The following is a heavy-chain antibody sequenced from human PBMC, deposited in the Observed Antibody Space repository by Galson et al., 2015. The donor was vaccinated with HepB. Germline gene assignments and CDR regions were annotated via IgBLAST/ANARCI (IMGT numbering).Heavy chain of an antibody. CDR1: GGSISRHY. J-gene: IGHJ4*02. CDR3: ARLYSTTWYVDY. CDR2: MYHTGST. D-gene: IGHD6-13*01. V-gene: IGHV4-59*08. Sequence: SETLSLTCTVSGGSISRHYWTWIRQSPGKGLEWIAYMYHTGSTRYNPSLMSRVTISMDTSKNQFSLRLGSVTAADTGVYFCARLYSTTWYVDYWGQGALVTVSS.